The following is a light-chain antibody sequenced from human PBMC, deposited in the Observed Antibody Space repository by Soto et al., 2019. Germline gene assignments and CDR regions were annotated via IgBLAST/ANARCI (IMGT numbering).Light chain of an antibody. CDR2: GNS. V-gene: IGLV1-40*01. CDR3: QSYDSSLIWV. J-gene: IGLJ3*02. Sequence: QSVLTQPPSVSGAPGQRVTISCTGSSSNIGAGFDVHWYQQLPGTAPKLLIYGNSHRPSGVPDRFSGSKSGTSASLAITGLQAEDEADYYCQSYDSSLIWVFGGGTKLT. CDR1: SSNIGAGFD.